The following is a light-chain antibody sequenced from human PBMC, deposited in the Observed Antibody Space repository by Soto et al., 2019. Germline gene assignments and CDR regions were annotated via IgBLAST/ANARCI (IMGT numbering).Light chain of an antibody. CDR3: QQYGSSPLFT. Sequence: EIVLTQSPCTLSLSPGERATLSCSAIQSVSSSYLAWYQQKPGQAPRLLIYAASSRATGIPDRFSGTGSGTDFTLTISRLEPEDFAVYYCQQYGSSPLFTFGPGTKVDIK. V-gene: IGKV3-20*01. CDR2: AAS. J-gene: IGKJ3*01. CDR1: QSVSSSY.